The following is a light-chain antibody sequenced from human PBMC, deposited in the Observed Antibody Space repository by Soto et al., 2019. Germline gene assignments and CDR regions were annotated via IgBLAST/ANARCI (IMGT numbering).Light chain of an antibody. CDR2: RVS. CDR3: MQGTHWPPIT. CDR1: QGPLYSDGYTY. V-gene: IGKV2-30*01. J-gene: IGKJ5*01. Sequence: DVVMTQSPLSLPVTLGQPASISCRSSQGPLYSDGYTYLNWFQQRPGQSPRRLIYRVSNRDSGVPDRFSGSGSGTDFTLKISRVEAEDVGVYYCMQGTHWPPITFGQGTRLEIK.